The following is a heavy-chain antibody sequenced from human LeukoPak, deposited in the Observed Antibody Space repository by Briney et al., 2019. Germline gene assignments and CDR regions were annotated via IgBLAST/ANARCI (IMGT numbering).Heavy chain of an antibody. CDR3: ARSNSVGVSVYFDY. D-gene: IGHD1-26*01. CDR2: INPNSGGT. CDR1: GYTFTGYY. V-gene: IGHV1-2*02. Sequence: ASVKVSCKASGYTFTGYYMHWVRQAPGQGLEWMGWINPNSGGTKFAQRFQGRVTMTRDTSISTAYMELSKLSSDDTAVYYCARSNSVGVSVYFDYWGQGTLVTVSS. J-gene: IGHJ4*02.